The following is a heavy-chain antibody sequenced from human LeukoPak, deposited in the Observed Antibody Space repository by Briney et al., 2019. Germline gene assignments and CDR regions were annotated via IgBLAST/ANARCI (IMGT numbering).Heavy chain of an antibody. D-gene: IGHD6-6*01. J-gene: IGHJ4*02. Sequence: GGSLRLSCAASGFTVNNNYMSWVRQAPGKGLEWASVIYSGGSTYYADSVRGRFTISRDNSKNTVNLQMNRLRAEDSAVYYCAKSRSLEYSSSSDFWGQGTLVTVSS. V-gene: IGHV3-53*01. CDR3: AKSRSLEYSSSSDF. CDR2: IYSGGST. CDR1: GFTVNNNY.